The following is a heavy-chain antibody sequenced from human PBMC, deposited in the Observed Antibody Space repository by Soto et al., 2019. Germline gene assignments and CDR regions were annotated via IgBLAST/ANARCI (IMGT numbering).Heavy chain of an antibody. D-gene: IGHD3-10*01. CDR3: ASHYYGSGSYRPPYYYGMDV. CDR2: IIPIFGTA. V-gene: IGHV1-69*06. CDR1: GGTFSSYA. J-gene: IGHJ6*02. Sequence: SVKVSCKASGGTFSSYAISCVRQAPGQGLEWMGGIIPIFGTANYAQKFQGRVTITADKSTSTAYMELSSLRSEDTAVYYCASHYYGSGSYRPPYYYGMDVWGQGTTVTVSS.